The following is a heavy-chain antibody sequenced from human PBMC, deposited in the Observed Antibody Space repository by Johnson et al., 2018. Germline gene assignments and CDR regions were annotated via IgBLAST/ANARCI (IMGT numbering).Heavy chain of an antibody. V-gene: IGHV4-59*01. CDR2: IYYSGSN. Sequence: QVQLRESGPGLVKPSETLSLTCTVSGGSISSYYWSWIRQPPGKGLEWIGYIYYSGSNNYNPSLKSRVTISVDTSKNQFSTKLSSVTAADTAVYYCARDSVSRGFLDFYGMDVWGQGTTVTVSS. CDR3: ARDSVSRGFLDFYGMDV. CDR1: GGSISSYY. J-gene: IGHJ6*02. D-gene: IGHD3-3*01.